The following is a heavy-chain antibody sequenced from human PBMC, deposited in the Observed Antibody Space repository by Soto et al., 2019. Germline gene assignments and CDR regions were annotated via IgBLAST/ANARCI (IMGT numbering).Heavy chain of an antibody. CDR1: GGSISSGGYY. V-gene: IGHV4-31*03. CDR2: IHYSGST. CDR3: ARAPIVSGSYYLVWYFDL. Sequence: QVQLQESGPGLVKPSQTLSLTCTVSGGSISSGGYYWSWIRQHPGKGLEWIGYIHYSGSTYYNPSLKSRVTISVDTSKNQFSLKLSSVTAADTSVYYCARAPIVSGSYYLVWYFDLWGRGTLVTVSS. D-gene: IGHD1-26*01. J-gene: IGHJ2*01.